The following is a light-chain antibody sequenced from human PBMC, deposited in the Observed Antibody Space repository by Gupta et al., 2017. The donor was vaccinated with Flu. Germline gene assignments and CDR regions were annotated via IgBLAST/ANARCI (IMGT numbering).Light chain of an antibody. V-gene: IGLV1-47*01. CDR3: AAWDDSMSGRV. CDR1: SSNIGSNY. CDR2: RNN. Sequence: QSLLTQPPSASGTPGQRVPISCSGSSSNIGSNYVYWYQQLPGTAPKLLIYRNNQRPSGVPDRFSGSKSGTCDSLAISGLRSEDEAEDDCAAWDDSMSGRVFGGGTKLTVL. J-gene: IGLJ3*02.